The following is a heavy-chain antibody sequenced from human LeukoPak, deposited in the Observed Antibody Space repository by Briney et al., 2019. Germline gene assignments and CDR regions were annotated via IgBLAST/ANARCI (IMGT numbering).Heavy chain of an antibody. CDR1: GGTFSSYA. J-gene: IGHJ4*02. Sequence: SVKVSCKASGGTFSSYAISWERQAPGQGLEWMGGIIPIFGTANYAQKFQGRVTITADESTSTAYMELSSLRSEDTAVYYCARTLSGSYRTFDYWGQGTLVTVSS. CDR3: ARTLSGSYRTFDY. D-gene: IGHD1-26*01. CDR2: IIPIFGTA. V-gene: IGHV1-69*13.